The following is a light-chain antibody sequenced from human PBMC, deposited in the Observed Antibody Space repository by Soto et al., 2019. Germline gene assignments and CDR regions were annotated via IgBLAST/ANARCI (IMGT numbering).Light chain of an antibody. J-gene: IGKJ4*01. V-gene: IGKV3D-20*02. CDR3: QQRSNWPLT. Sequence: EIVLTQSPGTLSLSPGEGGTLSCRASQSISSSYLAWYQQKPGQSPRLLFYAASSRATGVPDRFSGSGSGTDFTLTISRLEPEDFAVYHCQQRSNWPLTFGGGTKVEIK. CDR2: AAS. CDR1: QSISSSY.